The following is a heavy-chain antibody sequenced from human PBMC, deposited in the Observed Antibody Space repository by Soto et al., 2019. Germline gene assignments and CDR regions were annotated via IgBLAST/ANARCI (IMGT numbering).Heavy chain of an antibody. Sequence: PGGSLRLSCAASGFTFSNAWMSWVRQAPGKGLEWVGRIKSKTDGGTTDYAAPVKGRFTISRDDSKNTLYLQMNSLKAEDTAVYYCTTGRFVWGSYRYFDYWGQGTLVTVSS. D-gene: IGHD3-16*02. J-gene: IGHJ4*02. V-gene: IGHV3-15*01. CDR1: GFTFSNAW. CDR3: TTGRFVWGSYRYFDY. CDR2: IKSKTDGGTT.